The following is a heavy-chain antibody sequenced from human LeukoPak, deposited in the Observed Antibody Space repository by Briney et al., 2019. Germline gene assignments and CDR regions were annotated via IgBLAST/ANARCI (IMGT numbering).Heavy chain of an antibody. V-gene: IGHV4-39*01. D-gene: IGHD6-13*01. CDR2: IYYSGST. Sequence: SETLSLTRTVSGGSISSSSYYWGWIRQPPGKGLEWIGSIYYSGSTYYNPSLKSRVTISVDTSKNQFSLKLSSVTAADTAVYYCASRYSSSWYQGAVDPWGQGTLVTVSS. CDR3: ASRYSSSWYQGAVDP. CDR1: GGSISSSSYY. J-gene: IGHJ5*02.